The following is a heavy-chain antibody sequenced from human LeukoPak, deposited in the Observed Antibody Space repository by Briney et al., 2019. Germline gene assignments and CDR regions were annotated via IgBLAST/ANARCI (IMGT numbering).Heavy chain of an antibody. J-gene: IGHJ4*02. D-gene: IGHD2-21*02. Sequence: SETLSLTCAVYGGSFSGYYWSWIRRPPGKGLEWIGETNHSGSTNYNPSLKSRVTISVDTSKNQFSLKLSSVTAADTAVYYCARGERQSPLMTDSYYFDYWGQGTLVTVSS. V-gene: IGHV4-34*01. CDR2: TNHSGST. CDR3: ARGERQSPLMTDSYYFDY. CDR1: GGSFSGYY.